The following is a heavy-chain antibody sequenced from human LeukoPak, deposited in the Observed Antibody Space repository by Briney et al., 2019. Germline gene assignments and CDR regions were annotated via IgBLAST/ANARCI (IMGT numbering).Heavy chain of an antibody. CDR3: ARGYDFWSGYSFDY. Sequence: GGSLRLSCSASGFTFSDYGMSWVRQAPGKGLEWVSGIHGSSGSTYYADSVKGRSTISRDNSKNTLYLQMNSLRAEDTAVYYCARGYDFWSGYSFDYWGQGTLVTVSS. CDR1: GFTFSDYG. V-gene: IGHV3-23*01. CDR2: IHGSSGST. J-gene: IGHJ4*02. D-gene: IGHD3-3*01.